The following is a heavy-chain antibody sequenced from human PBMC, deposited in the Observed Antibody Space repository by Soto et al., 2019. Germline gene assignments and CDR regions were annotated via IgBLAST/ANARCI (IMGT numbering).Heavy chain of an antibody. V-gene: IGHV4-39*01. CDR3: ARLDYRNYFDY. J-gene: IGHJ4*02. D-gene: IGHD3-10*01. CDR2: IYYSGTT. CDR1: GDSISSTNYY. Sequence: SETLSLTCGVSGDSISSTNYYWAWIRQPPGKGLEWIGTIYYSGTTYYKSSLKSRVTISVDTPRNQFSLRVNSVDAADTAVYFCARLDYRNYFDYWGQGTLVTVSS.